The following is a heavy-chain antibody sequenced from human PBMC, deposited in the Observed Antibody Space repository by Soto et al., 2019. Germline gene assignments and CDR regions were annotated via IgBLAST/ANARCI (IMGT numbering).Heavy chain of an antibody. Sequence: PGESLKISCKGSGYSFTSYWISWVRQMPGKGLEWMGRIDPSDSYTNYSPSFQGHVTISADKSISTAYLQWSSLKASDTAMYYCARLETPVDIVVVVAATEWFDPWGQGTLVTVSS. CDR3: ARLETPVDIVVVVAATEWFDP. V-gene: IGHV5-10-1*01. D-gene: IGHD2-15*01. CDR2: IDPSDSYT. CDR1: GYSFTSYW. J-gene: IGHJ5*02.